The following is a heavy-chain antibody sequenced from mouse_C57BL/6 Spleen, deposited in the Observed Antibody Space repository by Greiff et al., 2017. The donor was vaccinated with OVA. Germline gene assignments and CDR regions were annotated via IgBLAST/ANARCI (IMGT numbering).Heavy chain of an antibody. J-gene: IGHJ4*01. CDR1: GFTFSSYA. CDR3: ARGLLYYFYAMDY. CDR2: ISDGGSYT. D-gene: IGHD1-1*01. Sequence: DVKLVESGGGLVKLGGSLKLSCAASGFTFSSYAMSWVRQTPEKRLEWVATISDGGSYTYYPDNVKGRFTISRDNAKNNLYLQMSHLKSEDTAMYYCARGLLYYFYAMDYWGQGTSVTVSS. V-gene: IGHV5-4*03.